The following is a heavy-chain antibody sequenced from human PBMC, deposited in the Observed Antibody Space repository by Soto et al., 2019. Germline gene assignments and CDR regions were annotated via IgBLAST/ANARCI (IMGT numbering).Heavy chain of an antibody. CDR2: IDPSDSYT. CDR3: ASQYYYDSSGSLYYYGMDV. Sequence: GESLKISCKGSGYSFTSYWISWVRQMPGKGLEWMGRIDPSDSYTNYSPSFQGHVTISADKSISTAYLQWSSLKASDTAMYYCASQYYYDSSGSLYYYGMDVWGQGTTVTVSS. D-gene: IGHD3-22*01. V-gene: IGHV5-10-1*01. CDR1: GYSFTSYW. J-gene: IGHJ6*02.